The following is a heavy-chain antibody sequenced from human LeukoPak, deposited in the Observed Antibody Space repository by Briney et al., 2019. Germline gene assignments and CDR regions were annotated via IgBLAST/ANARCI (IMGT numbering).Heavy chain of an antibody. Sequence: GGSLRLSCAASGFTFSTYWMSWVRQAPGKGLEWVANIKEDGSEKYYVDSVKGRFTISRDNAKNSLYLQMNSLRAEDTAVYSCARDSITGTTNDYWGQGTLVTVSS. CDR1: GFTFSTYW. CDR2: IKEDGSEK. D-gene: IGHD1-7*01. V-gene: IGHV3-7*01. J-gene: IGHJ4*02. CDR3: ARDSITGTTNDY.